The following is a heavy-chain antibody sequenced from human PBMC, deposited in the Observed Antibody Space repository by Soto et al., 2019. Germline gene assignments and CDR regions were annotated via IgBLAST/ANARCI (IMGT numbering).Heavy chain of an antibody. V-gene: IGHV4-38-2*02. Sequence: SETLSLTCLVSGFPISSPYSWGWIRQPPGKGLEWIGSISHTGTTSYSPSLTSRVSISVDTSKNQVSLKLTSVTAADTAVYFCARVTMVIGDSDHSGVDVWGHGTTVTVSS. D-gene: IGHD4-17*01. J-gene: IGHJ6*02. CDR2: ISHTGTT. CDR3: ARVTMVIGDSDHSGVDV. CDR1: GFPISSPYS.